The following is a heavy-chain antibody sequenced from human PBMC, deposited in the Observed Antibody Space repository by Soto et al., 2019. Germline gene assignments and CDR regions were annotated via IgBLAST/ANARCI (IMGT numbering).Heavy chain of an antibody. V-gene: IGHV3-49*04. CDR3: TRFFGVPAAIYYYGMDV. CDR2: IRSKAYGGTT. J-gene: IGHJ6*02. CDR1: GFTFGDYA. D-gene: IGHD2-2*01. Sequence: GSLRLSCTASGFTFGDYAMSWVRQAPGKGLEWVGFIRSKAYGGTTEYAASVKGRFTISRDDSKSIAYLQMDSLKTEDTAVYYCTRFFGVPAAIYYYGMDVWGQGTTVTVSS.